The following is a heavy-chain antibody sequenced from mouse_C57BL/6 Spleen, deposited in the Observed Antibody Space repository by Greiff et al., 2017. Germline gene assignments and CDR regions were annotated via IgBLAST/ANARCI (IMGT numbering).Heavy chain of an antibody. CDR3: ARAPYGYDGYFDV. Sequence: DVQLVESGPGLVKPSQTVFLTCTVTGISITTGNYRWSWIRQFPGNKLEWIGYIYYSGTITYNPSLTSRTTITRDTPKNQFFLEMNSLTAEDTATYYGARAPYGYDGYFDVWGTGTTVTVSS. J-gene: IGHJ1*03. V-gene: IGHV3-5*01. D-gene: IGHD2-2*01. CDR2: IYYSGTI. CDR1: GISITTGNYR.